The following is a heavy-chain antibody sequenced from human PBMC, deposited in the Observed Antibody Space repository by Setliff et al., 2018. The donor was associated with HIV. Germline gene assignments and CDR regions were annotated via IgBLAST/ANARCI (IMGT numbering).Heavy chain of an antibody. D-gene: IGHD4-17*01. CDR3: ARGFYGDYYFDY. J-gene: IGHJ4*02. CDR2: VDPSNSNT. Sequence: ASVKVSCKASGYAFTNYFMHWVRQMPGKGLEWMGRVDPSNSNTNYSPSFQGHVTISADKSISTAYLQWSSLKASDTAMYYCARGFYGDYYFDYWGQGTLVTVSS. V-gene: IGHV5-10-1*01. CDR1: GYAFTNYF.